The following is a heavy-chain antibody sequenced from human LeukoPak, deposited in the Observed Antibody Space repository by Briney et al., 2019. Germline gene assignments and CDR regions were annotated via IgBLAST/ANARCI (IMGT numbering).Heavy chain of an antibody. Sequence: PGGSLRLSCAASVFTFSNYEMKWVRQAPGKGLEWVSYISSGGRTIDYADSVKGRFTISRDNAKNSLYLQSNSLSATDTSFCVCARDPPGYHFHYWGQGTLVTLSS. CDR1: VFTFSNYE. V-gene: IGHV3-48*03. J-gene: IGHJ4*02. D-gene: IGHD1-1*01. CDR2: ISSGGRTI. CDR3: ARDPPGYHFHY.